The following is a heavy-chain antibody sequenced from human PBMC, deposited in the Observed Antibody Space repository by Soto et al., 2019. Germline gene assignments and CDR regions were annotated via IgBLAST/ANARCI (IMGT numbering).Heavy chain of an antibody. V-gene: IGHV3-30*02. J-gene: IGHJ4*02. D-gene: IGHD3-10*02. CDR1: GFIFSNNG. Sequence: PGGSLRLSCVGSGFIFSNNGMHWARQTPGKGLEWVAFMSYDGGDTFYADSVKGRFTISRDNSKNTLFLHMSNLRAEDTAMYYCTIVRVADSALDHWGQGTLVTVSS. CDR2: MSYDGGDT. CDR3: TIVRVADSALDH.